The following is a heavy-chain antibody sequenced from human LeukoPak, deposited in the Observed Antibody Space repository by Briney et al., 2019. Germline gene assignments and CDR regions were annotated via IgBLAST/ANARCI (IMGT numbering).Heavy chain of an antibody. CDR2: IYSTGST. D-gene: IGHD6-19*01. CDR3: ARGSRSSGWFDY. CDR1: GGSISGYY. Sequence: PSETLSLTCAVSGGSISGYYWGWIRQPAGKRLEWIGRIYSTGSTNYNPSLESRVTMSVDASKKQFSLKLSSVTAADTAVYYCARGSRSSGWFDYWGQGTLVTVSS. V-gene: IGHV4-4*07. J-gene: IGHJ4*02.